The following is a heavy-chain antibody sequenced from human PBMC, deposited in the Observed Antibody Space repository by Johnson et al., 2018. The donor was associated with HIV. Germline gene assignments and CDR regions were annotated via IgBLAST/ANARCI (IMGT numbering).Heavy chain of an antibody. CDR1: GFTFSSYD. J-gene: IGHJ3*02. CDR2: IYSGGST. Sequence: MQLVESGGGVVQPGGSLRLSCAASGFTFSSYDMHWVRQATGKGLEWVSIIYSGGSTYYADSVKGRFTISRDNSKNTLYLQMNSLRAEDTAVYYCASTSSGWFYAFDIWGQGTMVTVSS. D-gene: IGHD6-19*01. CDR3: ASTSSGWFYAFDI. V-gene: IGHV3-66*02.